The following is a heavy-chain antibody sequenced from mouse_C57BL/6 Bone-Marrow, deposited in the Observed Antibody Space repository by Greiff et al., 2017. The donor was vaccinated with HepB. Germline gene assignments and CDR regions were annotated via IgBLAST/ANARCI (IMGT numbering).Heavy chain of an antibody. Sequence: EVQLQQSGPGLVKPSQSLSLTCSVTGYSITSGYYWNWIRQSPGNKLEWMGYISYDGSNNYNPSLKNRISITRDTSKNQFFLKLNSVTTEDTATYYCATRGNYYGSSYGDYWGQGTTLTVSS. CDR1: GYSITSGYY. CDR2: ISYDGSN. J-gene: IGHJ2*01. V-gene: IGHV3-6*01. D-gene: IGHD1-1*01. CDR3: ATRGNYYGSSYGDY.